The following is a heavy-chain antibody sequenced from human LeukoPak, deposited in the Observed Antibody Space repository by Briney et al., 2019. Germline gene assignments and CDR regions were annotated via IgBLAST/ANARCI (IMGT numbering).Heavy chain of an antibody. V-gene: IGHV7-4-1*02. CDR3: ARSYGAFEGATYYYYGMDV. Sequence: GASVKVSRKASGGTFSSYAISWVRQAPGQGLEWMGWINTNTGNPKSAQGFTERFVFSLDASVSTAYLQISSLKAADTAVYYCARSYGAFEGATYYYYGMDVWGQGTTVTVSS. J-gene: IGHJ6*02. CDR1: GGTFSSYA. D-gene: IGHD3-10*01. CDR2: INTNTGNP.